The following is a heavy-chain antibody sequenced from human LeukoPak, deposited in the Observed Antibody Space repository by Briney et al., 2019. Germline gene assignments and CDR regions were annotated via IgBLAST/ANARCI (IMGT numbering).Heavy chain of an antibody. CDR1: GFTFSSYA. CDR3: AKDTYTHSGTYYLYYFDY. CDR2: ISGSGGST. J-gene: IGHJ4*02. V-gene: IGHV3-23*01. D-gene: IGHD1-26*01. Sequence: HPGGSLRLSCAACGFTFSSYAMTWVRQAPGKGLEGVSGISGSGGSTHYADSVKGRFTISRDNSKNTLYLQMNSLRAEDTAVYYCAKDTYTHSGTYYLYYFDYWGQGTLVTVSS.